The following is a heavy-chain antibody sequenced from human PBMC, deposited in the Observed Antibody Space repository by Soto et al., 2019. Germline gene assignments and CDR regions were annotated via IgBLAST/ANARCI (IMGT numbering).Heavy chain of an antibody. J-gene: IGHJ4*01. D-gene: IGHD2-2*01. Sequence: GGSLRLSCAASGFTFSSYGMHWVRQAPGKGLEWVAVIWYDGSNKYYADSVKGRFTISRDNSKNTLYLQMNSLRAEDTAVYYCARDGNIVVVPAATNFDYWGHGTLGTFSS. CDR2: IWYDGSNK. CDR1: GFTFSSYG. V-gene: IGHV3-33*01. CDR3: ARDGNIVVVPAATNFDY.